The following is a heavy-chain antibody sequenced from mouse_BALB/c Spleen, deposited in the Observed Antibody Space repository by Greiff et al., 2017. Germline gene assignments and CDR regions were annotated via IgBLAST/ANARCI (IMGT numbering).Heavy chain of an antibody. J-gene: IGHJ4*01. CDR2: ISDGGSYT. V-gene: IGHV5-4*02. CDR1: GFTFSDYY. D-gene: IGHD2-4*01. Sequence: EVMLVESGGGLVKPGGSLKLSCAASGFTFSDYYMYWVRQTPEKRLEWVATISDGGSYTYYPDSVKGRFTISRDNAKNNLYLQMSSLKSEDTAMYYCARDRDYDVERAMDYWGQGTSVTVSS. CDR3: ARDRDYDVERAMDY.